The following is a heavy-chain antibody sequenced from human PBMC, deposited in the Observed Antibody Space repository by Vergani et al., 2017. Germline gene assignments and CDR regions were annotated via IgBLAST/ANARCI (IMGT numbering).Heavy chain of an antibody. J-gene: IGHJ6*02. V-gene: IGHV3-23*01. CDR3: ARSYSSSWYYYYGMDV. CDR2: ISGSGGST. Sequence: EVQLLESGGGLVQPGGSLRLSCAASGFTFSSYAMSWVRQAPGKGLEWVSAISGSGGSTYYADSVEGRFTIARDNSKNTLYLQMNSLRAEDTAVYYCARSYSSSWYYYYGMDVWGQGTTVTVSS. CDR1: GFTFSSYA. D-gene: IGHD6-13*01.